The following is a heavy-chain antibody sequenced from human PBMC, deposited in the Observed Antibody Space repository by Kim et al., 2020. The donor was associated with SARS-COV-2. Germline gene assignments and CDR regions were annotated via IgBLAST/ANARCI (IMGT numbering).Heavy chain of an antibody. CDR1: GFTVSSNY. V-gene: IGHV3-53*01. CDR2: IYSGGST. J-gene: IGHJ4*02. D-gene: IGHD2-2*01. CDR3: ASGPYCSSTSCDDY. Sequence: GGSLRLSCAASGFTVSSNYMSWVRQAPGKGLEWVSVIYSGGSTYYADSVKGRFTISRDNSKNTLYLQMNSLRAEDTAVYYCASGPYCSSTSCDDYWGQGTLVTVSS.